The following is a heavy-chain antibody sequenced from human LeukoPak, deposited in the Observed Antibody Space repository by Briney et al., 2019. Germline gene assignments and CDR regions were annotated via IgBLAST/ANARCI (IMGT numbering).Heavy chain of an antibody. J-gene: IGHJ6*03. V-gene: IGHV4-59*05. CDR1: GGSFSGYY. CDR2: FYYSGSI. D-gene: IGHD6-13*01. CDR3: ATLKAAAVYYYYMDV. Sequence: PSETLSLTCAVYGGSFSGYYWSWIRQPPGKGLEWIGSFYYSGSIYYNPSLKSRVTISVDSSKNQFSLKLSSVTAADTALYYCATLKAAAVYYYYMDVWGKGTTVTVSS.